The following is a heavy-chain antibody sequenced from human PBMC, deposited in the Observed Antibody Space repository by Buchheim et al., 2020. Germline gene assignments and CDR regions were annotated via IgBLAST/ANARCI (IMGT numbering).Heavy chain of an antibody. CDR1: GFTFSSYA. CDR3: TKEEVPNDY. Sequence: EVQLLESGGGLVQPGGSLRLSCAASGFTFSSYAMHWVRQAPGKGLEWVSVISFSGGSTYYADSVKGRFTISRDNSKNTLYLQINIRRAEDTAAYYSTKEEVPNDYWGQGT. V-gene: IGHV3-23*01. CDR2: ISFSGGST. J-gene: IGHJ4*02.